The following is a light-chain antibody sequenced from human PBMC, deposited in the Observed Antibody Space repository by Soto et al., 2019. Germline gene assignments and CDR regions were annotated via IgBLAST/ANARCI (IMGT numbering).Light chain of an antibody. CDR1: QGIRND. Sequence: AIQLTHCPSSVCACVGDRVTITCWASQGIRNDLGWYQQKPGKAPKLLIYAASSLQSGVPSRFSGSASGTDFTLTISSLQPEDFATYYCLQDYSYRWTFGQGTKV. CDR3: LQDYSYRWT. J-gene: IGKJ1*01. V-gene: IGKV1-6*01. CDR2: AAS.